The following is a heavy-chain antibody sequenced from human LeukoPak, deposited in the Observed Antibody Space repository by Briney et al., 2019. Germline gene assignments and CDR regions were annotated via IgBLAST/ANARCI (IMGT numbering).Heavy chain of an antibody. V-gene: IGHV3-20*04. CDR3: ARSSHYCDRAFYFDY. D-gene: IGHD3-22*01. Sequence: PGGSLRLSCAASGFTFDDYGMSWVRQAPGKGLEWVSGINWNGGSTGYADSVKGRFTISRDNAKNSLYLQMNSLRAEDTALYYCARSSHYCDRAFYFDYWGQGTLVTVSS. J-gene: IGHJ4*02. CDR1: GFTFDDYG. CDR2: INWNGGST.